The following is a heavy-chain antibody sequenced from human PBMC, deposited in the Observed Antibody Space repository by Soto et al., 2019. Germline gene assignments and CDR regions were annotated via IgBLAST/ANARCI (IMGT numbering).Heavy chain of an antibody. D-gene: IGHD2-15*01. Sequence: SETLSLTCTVSGGTISSSYWSWIRQPPGKGLEWLAYIYDDGSANYNPSLKSRATISLDMSKNQFSLKLTSVTAADTAVYYCARDKYCSGGSCRKNWFDPWGQGTLVTVSS. CDR3: ARDKYCSGGSCRKNWFDP. CDR2: IYDDGSA. V-gene: IGHV4-59*01. J-gene: IGHJ5*02. CDR1: GGTISSSY.